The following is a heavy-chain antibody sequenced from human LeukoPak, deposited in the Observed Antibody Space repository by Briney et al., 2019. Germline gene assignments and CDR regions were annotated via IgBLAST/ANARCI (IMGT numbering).Heavy chain of an antibody. V-gene: IGHV3-43D*03. CDR1: GFTFEDYA. CDR3: AKDSAYYGSGSGMDV. J-gene: IGHJ6*03. Sequence: GGSLRLSCAASGFTFEDYAMHWVRQAPGKGLEWVSLISWDGGSTYYADSVKGRFTISRDNSKNSLYLQMNSLRAEYTALYYCAKDSAYYGSGSGMDVWGKGTTVTVSS. D-gene: IGHD3-10*01. CDR2: ISWDGGST.